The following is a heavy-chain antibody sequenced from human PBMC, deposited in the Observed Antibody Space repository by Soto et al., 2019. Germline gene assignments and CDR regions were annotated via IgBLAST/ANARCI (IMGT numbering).Heavy chain of an antibody. J-gene: IGHJ4*02. CDR3: ARATYYYDSSGYYGYYFDY. Sequence: PSETLSLTCTASGGSISSYYWSWIRQPPGKGLEWIGYIYYSGSTNYNSSLKSRVTISVDTSKNQLSLKLSSVTAADTAVYYCARATYYYDSSGYYGYYFDYWGQGTLVTSPQ. CDR1: GGSISSYY. D-gene: IGHD3-22*01. CDR2: IYYSGST. V-gene: IGHV4-59*01.